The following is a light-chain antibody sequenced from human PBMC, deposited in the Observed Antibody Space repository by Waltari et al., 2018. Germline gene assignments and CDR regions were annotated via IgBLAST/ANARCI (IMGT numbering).Light chain of an antibody. J-gene: IGLJ2*01. V-gene: IGLV1-40*01. CDR3: QSYDSSLSAGL. Sequence: QSVLTQPPSVSGAPGQRVTISCTGSSSNIGGYYVYWYQQLPGMAPKLLIYDNNKRPSWVSDRFSGSKSGTSASLTITGLQTEDEADYYCQSYDSSLSAGLFGGGTRLTVL. CDR2: DNN. CDR1: SSNIGGYY.